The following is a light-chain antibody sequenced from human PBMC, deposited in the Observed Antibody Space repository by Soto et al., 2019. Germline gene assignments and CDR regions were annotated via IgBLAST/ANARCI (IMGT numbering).Light chain of an antibody. Sequence: QSALTQPRSVSGSPGQSVTISCTGTSTDVGGYNYVSWYQQHPGKVPKLMIYDVSKRPSGVPDRFSGSKSGNTASLTISGLQAEDEADDYCCSYAGRDTLYVFGCGTKLTVL. CDR2: DVS. J-gene: IGLJ1*01. CDR3: CSYAGRDTLYV. V-gene: IGLV2-11*01. CDR1: STDVGGYNY.